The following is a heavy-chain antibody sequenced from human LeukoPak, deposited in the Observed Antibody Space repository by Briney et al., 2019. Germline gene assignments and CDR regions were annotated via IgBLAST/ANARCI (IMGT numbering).Heavy chain of an antibody. V-gene: IGHV5-51*01. J-gene: IGHJ4*02. CDR3: ARLESIAAPRVDY. D-gene: IGHD6-6*01. CDR2: IYPGDSGT. Sequence: GESLKISYKGSGYSFTSYWIGWVRQMPGKGLEWMGIIYPGDSGTRYSPSFQGQVTISADKSISTAYLQWSSLKASDTAMYYCARLESIAAPRVDYWGQGTLVTVSS. CDR1: GYSFTSYW.